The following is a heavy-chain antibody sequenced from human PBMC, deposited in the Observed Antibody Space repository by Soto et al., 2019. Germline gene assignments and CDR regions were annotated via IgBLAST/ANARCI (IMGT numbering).Heavy chain of an antibody. CDR3: AREGAYGDPNSRLFRY. Sequence: QVQLQESGPGLVKPSETLSLTCTVSGGSVSSGSYYWSWIRQPPGKGLEWIGYIYYSGSTNYNPSLKSRVTISVDTSKNQFSLKLSSVTAADTAVYYCAREGAYGDPNSRLFRYWGQGTLVTVSS. CDR1: GGSVSSGSYY. D-gene: IGHD4-17*01. V-gene: IGHV4-61*01. CDR2: IYYSGST. J-gene: IGHJ4*02.